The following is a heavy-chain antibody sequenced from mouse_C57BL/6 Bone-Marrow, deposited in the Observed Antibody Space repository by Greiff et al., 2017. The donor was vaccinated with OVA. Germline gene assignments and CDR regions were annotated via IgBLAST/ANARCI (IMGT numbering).Heavy chain of an antibody. D-gene: IGHD1-1*01. J-gene: IGHJ3*01. CDR3: TVHYYGSSYFWFAY. Sequence: EVKLVESGGGLVQPGGSMKLSCVASGFTFSNYWMNWVRQSPEKGLEWVARIRLKSDNYATHYAESVKGRFTISRDDSKRSVYLQMNNLRAEDTGIYYCTVHYYGSSYFWFAYWGQGTLVTVSA. V-gene: IGHV6-3*01. CDR2: IRLKSDNYAT. CDR1: GFTFSNYW.